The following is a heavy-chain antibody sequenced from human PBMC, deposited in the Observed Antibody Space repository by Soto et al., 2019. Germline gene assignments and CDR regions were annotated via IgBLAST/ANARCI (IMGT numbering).Heavy chain of an antibody. CDR2: ISSSSYI. J-gene: IGHJ4*02. CDR3: AREGNYYGSSGYYPFFDY. Sequence: GGSLRLSCAASGFTFSSYSMNWVRQAPGKGLEWVSSISSSSYIYYADSVKGRFTISRDNAKNSLYLQMNSLRAEDTAVYYCAREGNYYGSSGYYPFFDYWGQGTLVTVSS. D-gene: IGHD3-22*01. CDR1: GFTFSSYS. V-gene: IGHV3-21*01.